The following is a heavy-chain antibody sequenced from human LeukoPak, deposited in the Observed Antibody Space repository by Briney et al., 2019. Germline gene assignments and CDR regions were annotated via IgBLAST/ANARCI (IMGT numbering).Heavy chain of an antibody. CDR1: GFTFSSYG. Sequence: GGSLRLSCAASGFTFSSYGMHWVRQAPGKGLEWVAVISYDGSNKYYADPVKGRFTISRDNSKNTLYLQMNSLRAEDTAVYYCAKGPRGAMVRGVMFDYWGQGTLVTVSS. J-gene: IGHJ4*02. CDR2: ISYDGSNK. CDR3: AKGPRGAMVRGVMFDY. D-gene: IGHD3-10*01. V-gene: IGHV3-30*18.